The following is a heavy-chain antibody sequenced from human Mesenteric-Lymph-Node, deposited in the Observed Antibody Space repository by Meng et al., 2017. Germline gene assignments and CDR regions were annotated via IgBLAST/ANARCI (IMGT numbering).Heavy chain of an antibody. Sequence: QVQLQDSGPGLVKPSQTLSPTCTVSGGPISSGDYYWSWIRQPPGKGLELIGHIYYSGSTSYNPSLKSRVTISVDTSNNQFSLKLSSVTAADTAVYYCARVGWRQWSFDLWGRGTLVTVSS. CDR1: GGPISSGDYY. CDR2: IYYSGST. D-gene: IGHD5-18*01. V-gene: IGHV4-30-4*01. J-gene: IGHJ2*01. CDR3: ARVGWRQWSFDL.